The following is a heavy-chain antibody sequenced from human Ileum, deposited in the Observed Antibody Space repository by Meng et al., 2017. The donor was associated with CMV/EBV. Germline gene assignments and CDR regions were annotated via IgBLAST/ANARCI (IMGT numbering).Heavy chain of an antibody. CDR2: VFYIGKT. CDR3: ARDVVYPYYFDS. V-gene: IGHV4-61*01. D-gene: IGHD1-14*01. CDR1: GGPVNTGSSY. Sequence: SETLSLTCTVSGGPVNTGSSYWSWIRQSPGKGLEWIGHVFYIGKTNYNPSLKSRVSMSIDPSKNQFSLRLTSVTPADTALYYCARDVVYPYYFDSWGQGIPVTGAS. J-gene: IGHJ4*02.